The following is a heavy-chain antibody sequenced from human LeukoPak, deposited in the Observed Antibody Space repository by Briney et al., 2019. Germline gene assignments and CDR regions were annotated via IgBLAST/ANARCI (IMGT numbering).Heavy chain of an antibody. CDR2: IYYSGST. J-gene: IGHJ5*02. CDR3: ARATLIAAAGNWFDP. Sequence: KPSETLSLTCTVSGDSISSYYWSWIRQPPGKGLEWIGYIYYSGSTNYNPSLKSRVTISVDTSKNQFSLKLSSVTAADTAVYYCARATLIAAAGNWFDPWGQGTLVTVSS. CDR1: GDSISSYY. V-gene: IGHV4-59*01. D-gene: IGHD6-13*01.